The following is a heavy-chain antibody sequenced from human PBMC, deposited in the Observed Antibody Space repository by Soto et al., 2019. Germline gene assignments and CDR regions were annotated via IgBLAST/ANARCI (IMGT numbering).Heavy chain of an antibody. D-gene: IGHD4-17*01. CDR1: GFIFSNYN. V-gene: IGHV3-21*01. J-gene: IGHJ6*02. CDR2: ISTGGSYK. CDR3: ARKGYGDYGGMDV. Sequence: EVQVVESGGGLVKPGGSLRLSCAASGFIFSNYNMNWVRQAPGRGLEWVSYISTGGSYKYYADSVKGRFTISRDNAKNSLYLQRNSLRAEDTAVYYCARKGYGDYGGMDVWGQGTTVTVSS.